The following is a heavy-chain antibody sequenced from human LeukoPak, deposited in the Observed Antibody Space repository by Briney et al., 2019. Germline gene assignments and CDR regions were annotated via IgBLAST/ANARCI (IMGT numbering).Heavy chain of an antibody. Sequence: GGSLRLSCAASGFTFSSYEMNWVRQAPGKGLEWVSYISSSGSTIYYADSVKGRFTISRDNAKNSLYLQMNSLRAEDTAVYYCARANYGSGSYPLDYWGQGTLVTVSS. V-gene: IGHV3-48*03. CDR3: ARANYGSGSYPLDY. CDR1: GFTFSSYE. CDR2: ISSSGSTI. J-gene: IGHJ4*02. D-gene: IGHD3-10*01.